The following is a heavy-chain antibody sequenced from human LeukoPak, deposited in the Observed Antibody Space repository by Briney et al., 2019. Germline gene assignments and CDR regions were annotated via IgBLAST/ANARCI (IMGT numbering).Heavy chain of an antibody. Sequence: ASVKVSCKASGYTFTSYAMNWVRQAPGQGLEGMGWINTNTGNSTYAQGFTGRFVFSLDTSVSTAYPQISILKAEDTAVDYCARERRDGYKTTFYYWGQGTLVTVSS. CDR3: ARERRDGYKTTFYY. D-gene: IGHD5-24*01. CDR1: GYTFTSYA. CDR2: INTNTGNS. V-gene: IGHV7-4-1*02. J-gene: IGHJ4*02.